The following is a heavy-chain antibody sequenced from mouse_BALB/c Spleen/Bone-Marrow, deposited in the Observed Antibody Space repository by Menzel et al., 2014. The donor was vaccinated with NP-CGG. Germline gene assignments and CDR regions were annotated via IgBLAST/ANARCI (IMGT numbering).Heavy chain of an antibody. CDR3: ARDAMDY. CDR2: ISTYCGDA. Sequence: VHLVESGAELVRPGVSVKISCKGSGYTFTDYAMHWVKQSHAKSLEWIGVISTYCGDASYNLKFKGKATMTVDKSSSTAYMELARLTSEDSAIYYCARDAMDYWGQGTSATVSS. V-gene: IGHV1S137*01. J-gene: IGHJ4*01. CDR1: GYTFTDYA.